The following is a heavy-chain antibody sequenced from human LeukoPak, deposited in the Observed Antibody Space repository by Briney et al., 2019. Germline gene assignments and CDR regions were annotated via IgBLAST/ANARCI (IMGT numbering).Heavy chain of an antibody. CDR2: INQDGSEK. Sequence: GGSLRLSCAASGFTFSTYAMTWVRQAPGKGLEWVANINQDGSEKYYVDSVKGRFTISRDDAKNSLYLQMKSLRAEDTAVYHCVRGGQGLDYWGQGTLVTVSS. V-gene: IGHV3-7*03. CDR1: GFTFSTYA. CDR3: VRGGQGLDY. J-gene: IGHJ4*02.